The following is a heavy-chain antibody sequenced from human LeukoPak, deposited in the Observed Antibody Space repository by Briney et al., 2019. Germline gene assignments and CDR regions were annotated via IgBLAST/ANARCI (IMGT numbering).Heavy chain of an antibody. CDR1: GFTFSSYA. D-gene: IGHD3-22*01. CDR3: AKDGPPYYYDSSGYNAPDFDY. V-gene: IGHV3-23*01. CDR2: ISGSGGYT. Sequence: PGGSLRLSCAASGFTFSSYAMSWVRQAPGKGLEWVSSISGSGGYTYYADSVKGRFTISRDNSKNTLYLQMNSLRAEDTALYYCAKDGPPYYYDSSGYNAPDFDYWGQGTLVTVSS. J-gene: IGHJ4*02.